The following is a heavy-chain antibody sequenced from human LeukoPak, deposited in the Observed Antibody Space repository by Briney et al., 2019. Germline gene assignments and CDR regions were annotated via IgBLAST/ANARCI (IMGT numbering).Heavy chain of an antibody. V-gene: IGHV3-64*01. D-gene: IGHD3-3*01. CDR3: ARGPDVVTIFGVDNAEYFQH. CDR1: GFTFSSYA. J-gene: IGHJ1*01. CDR2: ISSNGGST. Sequence: PGGSLRLSCAAPGFTFSSYAMHWVRQAPGKGLEYVSAISSNGGSTYYANSVKGRFTISRDNSKNTLYLQMGSLRAEDMAVYYCARGPDVVTIFGVDNAEYFQHWGQGTLVTVSS.